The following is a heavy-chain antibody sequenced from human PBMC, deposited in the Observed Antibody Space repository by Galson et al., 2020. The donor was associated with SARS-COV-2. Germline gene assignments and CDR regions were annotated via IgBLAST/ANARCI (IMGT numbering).Heavy chain of an antibody. J-gene: IGHJ5*02. V-gene: IGHV1-2*02. CDR1: GYTFTGYY. CDR2: INPNSGAT. Sequence: ASVKVSCKASGYTFTGYYMHWVRQAPGQGLEWMGWINPNSGATNYAQKFQGRVTMTRDTSISTAYMELSRLRSDDTAVYYCTRDGGEWHYDILTGYHRTPYNWFDPWGQGTLVTVSS. CDR3: TRDGGEWHYDILTGYHRTPYNWFDP. D-gene: IGHD3-9*01.